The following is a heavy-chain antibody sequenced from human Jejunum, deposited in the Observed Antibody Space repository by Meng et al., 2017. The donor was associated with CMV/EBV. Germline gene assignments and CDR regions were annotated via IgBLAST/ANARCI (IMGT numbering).Heavy chain of an antibody. Sequence: YAMTWVRQGPGKGLEWVSVINSGGSDTKYADSVKGRFTISRDNSKNTLYLQMNSLRAEDTAVYYCARWSQWYYDMYTGYNYYAMDVWGQGTTVTVSS. CDR2: INSGGSDT. CDR1: YA. D-gene: IGHD3-9*01. J-gene: IGHJ6*02. V-gene: IGHV3-23*03. CDR3: ARWSQWYYDMYTGYNYYAMDV.